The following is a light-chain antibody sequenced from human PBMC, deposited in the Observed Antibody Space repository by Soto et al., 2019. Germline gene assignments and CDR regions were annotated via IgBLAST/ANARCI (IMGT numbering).Light chain of an antibody. Sequence: LKKSVDAVSLKTGESATLSCRASQRVRSSYLAWYQQTPGQTPRLLIYAASSRATGIPDRFSGSGSGTDFSLTISRLEAEDFAGDYCQEYGISPRTFCQVS. CDR3: QEYGISPRT. V-gene: IGKV3-20*01. J-gene: IGKJ1*01. CDR1: QRVRSSY. CDR2: AAS.